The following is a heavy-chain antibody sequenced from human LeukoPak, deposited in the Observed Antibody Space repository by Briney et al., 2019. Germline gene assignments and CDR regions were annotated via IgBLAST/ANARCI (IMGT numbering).Heavy chain of an antibody. J-gene: IGHJ6*02. V-gene: IGHV1-24*01. D-gene: IGHD2-2*01. Sequence: ASVKVSCKVSGYTLTELSMHWVRQAPGKGLEWMGGFDPEDGETIYAQKFQGRVTMTEDTSTDTAYMELSSLRSEDTAVYYCSSYEYCSSTSCAPLNYYYYGMDVWGQGTTVTVSS. CDR3: SSYEYCSSTSCAPLNYYYYGMDV. CDR2: FDPEDGET. CDR1: GYTLTELS.